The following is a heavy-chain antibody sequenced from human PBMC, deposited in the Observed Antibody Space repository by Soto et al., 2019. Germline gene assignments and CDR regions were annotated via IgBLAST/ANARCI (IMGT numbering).Heavy chain of an antibody. CDR1: EVTSSNAS. CDR3: TTDGGRITIFGVVIPSYYMDV. Sequence: GGSLRLSWAASEVTSSNASISWVRQAPGKGLEWVGRIKSKTDGGTTDYAAPVKGRFTISRDDSKNTLYLQMNSLKTEDTAVYYCTTDGGRITIFGVVIPSYYMDVWGKGTTVPVSS. D-gene: IGHD3-3*01. V-gene: IGHV3-15*01. CDR2: IKSKTDGGTT. J-gene: IGHJ6*03.